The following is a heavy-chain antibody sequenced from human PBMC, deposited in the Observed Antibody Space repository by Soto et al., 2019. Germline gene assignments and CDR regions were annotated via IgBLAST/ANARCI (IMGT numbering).Heavy chain of an antibody. D-gene: IGHD3-22*01. CDR2: TRNKANSYTT. CDR1: GFTFSDHY. J-gene: IGHJ4*02. Sequence: PGGSLRLSCAASGFTFSDHYMDWVRQAPGKGLEWVGRTRNKANSYTTEYAASVKGRFTISRDDSKNSLYLQMNSLKTEDTAVYYCARRPYDSSGYYDYWGQGTLVTVSS. V-gene: IGHV3-72*01. CDR3: ARRPYDSSGYYDY.